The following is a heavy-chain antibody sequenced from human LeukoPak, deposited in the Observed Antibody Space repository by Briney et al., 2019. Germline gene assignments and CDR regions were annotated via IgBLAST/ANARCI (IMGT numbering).Heavy chain of an antibody. CDR1: GGSISSYY. CDR2: IYYSGST. CDR3: ARDFDY. V-gene: IGHV4-59*01. J-gene: IGHJ4*02. Sequence: SETLSLTCTVSGGSISSYYWSWIRQPPGKGLEWIGYIYYSGSTNYNPSLKSRVTISVDTSKNQFSLKLSSVTAADTAVYYCARDFDYWGQGTLVTVSS.